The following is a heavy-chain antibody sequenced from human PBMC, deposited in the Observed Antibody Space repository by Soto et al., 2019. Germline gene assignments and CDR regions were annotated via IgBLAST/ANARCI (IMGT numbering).Heavy chain of an antibody. Sequence: QVQLVQSGAEVKNPGASVKVSCKASGYTFTRYGIGWARQAPGQGLEWMGWINTYNGNTNYAENVQGRVTLTADTTKSTAYMELGSLRSNDTPISYCAVVDVDGTPNPDDDWGQGTMVIVAS. V-gene: IGHV1-18*01. J-gene: IGHJ4*03. CDR2: INTYNGNT. CDR1: GYTFTRYG. CDR3: AVVDVDGTPNPDDD. D-gene: IGHD2-21*01.